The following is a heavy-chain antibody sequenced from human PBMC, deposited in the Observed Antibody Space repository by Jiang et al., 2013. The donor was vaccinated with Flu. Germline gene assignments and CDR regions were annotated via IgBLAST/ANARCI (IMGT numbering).Heavy chain of an antibody. CDR3: AKDLTVGAPPRYH. J-gene: IGHJ4*02. V-gene: IGHV3-23*01. D-gene: IGHD4-23*01. CDR2: IGSSGGSI. CDR1: GFSFNTYA. Sequence: QLLESGGGLVQPGGSLRLSCAASGFSFNTYAMSWVRQAPGKGLEWVSGIGSSGGSIYYVDSVKGRFTISRDNSKNTLYLQMNSLRAEDTAVYYCAKDLTVGAPPRYHWGQGTLVTVSS.